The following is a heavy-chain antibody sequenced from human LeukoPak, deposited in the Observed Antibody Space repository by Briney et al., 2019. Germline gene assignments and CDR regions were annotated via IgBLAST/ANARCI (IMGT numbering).Heavy chain of an antibody. CDR3: ASYYGDYIFDY. Sequence: RASETLSLTCTVSGGSISSSSYYWGWIRQPPGKGLEWIGSIYYSGSTYYNPSLKSRVTISVDTSKNQFSLKLSSVTAADTAVYYCASYYGDYIFDYWGQGTLVTVSS. D-gene: IGHD4-17*01. V-gene: IGHV4-39*01. J-gene: IGHJ4*02. CDR2: IYYSGST. CDR1: GGSISSSSYY.